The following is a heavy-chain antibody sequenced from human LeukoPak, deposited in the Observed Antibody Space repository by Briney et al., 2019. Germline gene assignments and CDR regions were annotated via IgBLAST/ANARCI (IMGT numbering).Heavy chain of an antibody. Sequence: PSETLSLTCAVYGGSFSGYYWSWIRQPPGKGLEWIGSIYHSGSTYYNPSLKSRVTISVDTSKNQFSLKLSSVTAADTAVYYCARLNYDYVWGSYRYYYYYMDVWGKGTTVTISS. D-gene: IGHD3-16*02. CDR1: GGSFSGYY. CDR2: IYHSGST. CDR3: ARLNYDYVWGSYRYYYYYMDV. V-gene: IGHV4-34*01. J-gene: IGHJ6*03.